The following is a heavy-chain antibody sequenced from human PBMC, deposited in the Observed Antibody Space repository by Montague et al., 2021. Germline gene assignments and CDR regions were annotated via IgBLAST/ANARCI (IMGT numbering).Heavy chain of an antibody. CDR3: ARNPAYGALDY. D-gene: IGHD4/OR15-4a*01. Sequence: SLRLSCAASGLIFSHSWMAWVRLPPGKGLEWVAGVNPDGSQVGYVESVKGRFTVSKDNAKNSLFLQMNSLRGDDTALYYCARNPAYGALDYWGQVTRVTVSS. V-gene: IGHV3-7*03. CDR2: VNPDGSQV. J-gene: IGHJ4*02. CDR1: GLIFSHSW.